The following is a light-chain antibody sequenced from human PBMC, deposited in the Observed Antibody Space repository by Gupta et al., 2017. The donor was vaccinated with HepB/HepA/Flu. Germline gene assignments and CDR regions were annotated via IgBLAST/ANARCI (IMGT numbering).Light chain of an antibody. CDR1: SSDVGGYNY. CDR3: CSYAGNSWV. Sequence: QSALTQPASVSGSPGQSITISCTGTSSDVGGYNYVSWYQQHPGQAPKVMIYDVNRRPSGVPDRFSGSKYGNTASLTISGLQVEDEADYHCCSYAGNSWVFGGGTKLTVL. J-gene: IGLJ3*02. CDR2: DVN. V-gene: IGLV2-11*01.